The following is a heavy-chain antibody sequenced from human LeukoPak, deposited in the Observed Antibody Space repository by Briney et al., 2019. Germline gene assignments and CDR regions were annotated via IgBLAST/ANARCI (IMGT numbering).Heavy chain of an antibody. Sequence: ASVKVSCKASGYTFTGYYMHWVRQAPGQGLEWMGWINPNSGGTNYAQKFQGWVTMTRDTSISTAYMELSRLRSDDTAVYYCARAEMATRSAFDIWGQGTMVTVSS. CDR2: INPNSGGT. V-gene: IGHV1-2*04. D-gene: IGHD5-24*01. CDR1: GYTFTGYY. J-gene: IGHJ3*02. CDR3: ARAEMATRSAFDI.